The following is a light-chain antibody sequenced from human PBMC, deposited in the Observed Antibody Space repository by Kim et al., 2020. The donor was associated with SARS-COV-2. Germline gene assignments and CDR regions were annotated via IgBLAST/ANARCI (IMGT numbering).Light chain of an antibody. V-gene: IGKV1-27*01. CDR2: AAS. CDR1: QGVHSY. Sequence: DIEMTQSPSSLSVSVGDRVTITCRASQGVHSYLAWYQQKPGKVPKLLIYAASTWHSGVPSRFSGSGSGTDFTLIISSLQPEDVAVYYCQKYYNGPWTFGQGTKVDIK. CDR3: QKYYNGPWT. J-gene: IGKJ1*01.